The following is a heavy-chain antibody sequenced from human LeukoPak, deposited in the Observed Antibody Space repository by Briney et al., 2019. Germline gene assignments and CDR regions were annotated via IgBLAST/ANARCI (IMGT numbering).Heavy chain of an antibody. CDR1: GFTFSSYW. CDR2: INSDGSST. D-gene: IGHD2-15*01. J-gene: IGHJ4*02. Sequence: PGGSLRLSCAASGFTFSSYWMHWVRQAPGKGLVWVSRINSDGSSTSYADSVKGRFTTSRDNAKNTLYLQMNSLRAGDTAVYYCARMYGHCSGGSCYPGVVDYWGQGTLVTVSS. CDR3: ARMYGHCSGGSCYPGVVDY. V-gene: IGHV3-74*01.